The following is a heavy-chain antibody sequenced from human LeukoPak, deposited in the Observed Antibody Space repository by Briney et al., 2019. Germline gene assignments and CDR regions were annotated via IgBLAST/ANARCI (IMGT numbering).Heavy chain of an antibody. CDR3: ARAPTVVNPIGY. Sequence: GASVKVSCKASGYTFTGYYMHWVRQAPGQGLEWMGWINAYNGNTNYAQKLQGRVTMTTDTSTSTAYMELRSLRSDDTAVYYCARAPTVVNPIGYWGLGTLVTVSS. D-gene: IGHD4-23*01. V-gene: IGHV1-18*04. J-gene: IGHJ4*02. CDR2: INAYNGNT. CDR1: GYTFTGYY.